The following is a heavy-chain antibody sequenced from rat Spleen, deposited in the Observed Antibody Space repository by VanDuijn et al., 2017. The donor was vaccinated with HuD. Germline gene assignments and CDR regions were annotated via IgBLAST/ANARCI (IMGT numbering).Heavy chain of an antibody. CDR3: ARDYYDGTYYYHWFAY. CDR1: GFTFSDYY. Sequence: VQLVESGGGLVQPGKSLKLSCSASGFTFSDYYMAWIRQAPGKGLDWVAYISSSSGTVYADAVKERFTISRDNAKNTLYLQLNSLKSEDTAIYYCARDYYDGTYYYHWFAYWGQGTLVTVSS. J-gene: IGHJ3*01. D-gene: IGHD1-12*02. V-gene: IGHV5-62*01. CDR2: ISSSSGT.